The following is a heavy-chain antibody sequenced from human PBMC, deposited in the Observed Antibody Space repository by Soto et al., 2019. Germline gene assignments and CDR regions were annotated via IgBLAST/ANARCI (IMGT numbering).Heavy chain of an antibody. J-gene: IGHJ6*02. CDR1: GGSVSSGSCY. D-gene: IGHD3-10*01. CDR3: ARDRVREASLWFGELLYDHYYGMDV. V-gene: IGHV4-61*01. CDR2: IYYSGST. Sequence: SETRSLTCTVSGGSVSSGSCYWSWIRQPTGKGLERIGYIYYSGSTNYNPSRKSRVTISVDTSKNQFSLKLSSVTAADTAVYYCARDRVREASLWFGELLYDHYYGMDVWGQGNTVTVSS.